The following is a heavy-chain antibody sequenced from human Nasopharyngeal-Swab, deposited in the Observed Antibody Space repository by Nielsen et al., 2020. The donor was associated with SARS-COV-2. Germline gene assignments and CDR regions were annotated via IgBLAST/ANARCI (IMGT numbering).Heavy chain of an antibody. D-gene: IGHD6-19*01. CDR3: ARGHSSGWYDYYYYGMDV. Sequence: ASVKVSCKASGYTFTSYYMHWVRQAPGQGLEWMGIINPSGGSTSYAQKFQGRVTMTRDTSTSTVYMELRSLRSDDTAVYYCARGHSSGWYDYYYYGMDVWGQGTTVTVSS. J-gene: IGHJ6*02. CDR2: INPSGGST. CDR1: GYTFTSYY. V-gene: IGHV1-46*01.